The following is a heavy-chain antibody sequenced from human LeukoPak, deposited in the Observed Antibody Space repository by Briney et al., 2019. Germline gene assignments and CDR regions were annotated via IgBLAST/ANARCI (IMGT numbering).Heavy chain of an antibody. D-gene: IGHD6-6*01. CDR2: MKQDGSVK. J-gene: IGHJ4*02. CDR1: GFTFSSYA. CDR3: ARIGYSSSSFDY. V-gene: IGHV3-7*03. Sequence: GGSLRLSCAASGFTFSSYAMSWVRQAPGKGLEWVANMKQDGSVKYYVDSMKGRFTISRDNAKNSPYLQVSGLRAEDTAVYFCARIGYSSSSFDYWGQGVLVTVYS.